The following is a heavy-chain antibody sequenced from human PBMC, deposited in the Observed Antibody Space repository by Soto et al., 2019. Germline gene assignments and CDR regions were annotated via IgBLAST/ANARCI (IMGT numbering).Heavy chain of an antibody. V-gene: IGHV1-69*12. J-gene: IGHJ4*02. CDR2: IIPMFGTA. D-gene: IGHD5-18*01. Sequence: QVQVVQSGAEVKKPESSVKVSCKAPGGTFSTYAISWVRQAPGQGLEWMGGIIPMFGTANYAQRFQDRVTITADESTTTVYMELSSLRSEDTAVYFCASGIQLWLRRINNGYSGWGQGTLVTVSS. CDR1: GGTFSTYA. CDR3: ASGIQLWLRRINNGYSG.